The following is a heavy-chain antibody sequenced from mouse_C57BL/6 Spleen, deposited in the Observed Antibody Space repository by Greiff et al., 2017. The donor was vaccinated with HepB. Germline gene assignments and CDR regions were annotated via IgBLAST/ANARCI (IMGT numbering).Heavy chain of an antibody. Sequence: EVKLVESEGGLVQPGSSMKLSCTASGFTFSDYYMAWVRQVPEKGLEWVANINYDGSSTYYLDSLKSRFIISRDNAKNILYLQMSSLKSEDTATYYCAREHYGSSPHWYFDVWGTGTTVTVSS. CDR1: GFTFSDYY. J-gene: IGHJ1*03. V-gene: IGHV5-16*01. CDR2: INYDGSST. D-gene: IGHD1-1*01. CDR3: AREHYGSSPHWYFDV.